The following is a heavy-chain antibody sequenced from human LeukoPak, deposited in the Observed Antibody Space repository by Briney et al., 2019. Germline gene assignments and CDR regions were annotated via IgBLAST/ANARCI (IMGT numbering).Heavy chain of an antibody. CDR2: IIPILGIA. CDR1: GGTFSSYA. D-gene: IGHD3-16*02. Sequence: ASVKVSCKASGGTFSSYAISWVRQAPGQGLEWMGRIIPILGIANYAQKFQGRVTITADKSTSTAYMELSSLRSEDTAVYYCARVVNVWGSYRPGYYFDYWGQGTLVTVSS. J-gene: IGHJ4*02. V-gene: IGHV1-69*04. CDR3: ARVVNVWGSYRPGYYFDY.